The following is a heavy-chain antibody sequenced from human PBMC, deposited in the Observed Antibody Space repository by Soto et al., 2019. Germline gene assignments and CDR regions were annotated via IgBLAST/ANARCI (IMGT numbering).Heavy chain of an antibody. J-gene: IGHJ4*02. CDR3: ARSGGYCGGDCYFYFDY. V-gene: IGHV3-23*01. CDR1: GFTFSNYA. Sequence: AGGSLRLSCAASGFTFSNYAMSWVRQAPGKGLEWVSGISGSGSSTYYADSVKGRFTISRDNSKNTLYLQMNSLRAEDTAVYYCARSGGYCGGDCYFYFDYWGQGTLVTVSS. D-gene: IGHD2-21*02. CDR2: ISGSGSST.